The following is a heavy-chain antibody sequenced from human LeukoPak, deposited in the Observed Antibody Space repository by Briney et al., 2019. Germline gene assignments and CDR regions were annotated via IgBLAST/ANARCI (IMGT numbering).Heavy chain of an antibody. Sequence: PGGSLRLSCAASGSTFSNYWMSWVRQAPGKGLEWVANIKQDGSEKYYVDSVKGRFTISRDDANYSLYLQMNSLRAEDTAVYYCARKAYGMDVWGKGTTVTVSS. CDR3: ARKAYGMDV. V-gene: IGHV3-7*03. CDR1: GSTFSNYW. CDR2: IKQDGSEK. J-gene: IGHJ6*04.